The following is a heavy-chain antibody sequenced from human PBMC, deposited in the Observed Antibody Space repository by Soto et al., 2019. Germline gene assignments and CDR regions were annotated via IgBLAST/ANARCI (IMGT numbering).Heavy chain of an antibody. Sequence: SETLSLTXTVSGGSISNYYWNWIRQPAGKGLEWIGRIYTSGSTNYNPSLKSRVTMSVDTSKNQFSLKLSSVTAADTAVYYCARSIAAAGWGFDYWGQGTLVTVSS. CDR3: ARSIAAAGWGFDY. D-gene: IGHD6-13*01. CDR2: IYTSGST. CDR1: GGSISNYY. V-gene: IGHV4-4*07. J-gene: IGHJ4*02.